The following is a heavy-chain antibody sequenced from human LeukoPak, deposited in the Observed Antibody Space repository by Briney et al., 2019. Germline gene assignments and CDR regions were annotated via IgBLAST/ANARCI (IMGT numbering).Heavy chain of an antibody. J-gene: IGHJ5*02. CDR3: AKSRLIAARSWFDP. D-gene: IGHD6-6*01. CDR2: IRYDGSNK. V-gene: IGHV3-30*02. CDR1: GFTFSSYG. Sequence: GGSLRLSCAASGFTFSSYGMHWVRQAPGKGLEWVAFIRYDGSNKYYADSVKGRFTISRDNSKNTLYLQMNSLRAEDTAVYYCAKSRLIAARSWFDPWGQGTPVTVSS.